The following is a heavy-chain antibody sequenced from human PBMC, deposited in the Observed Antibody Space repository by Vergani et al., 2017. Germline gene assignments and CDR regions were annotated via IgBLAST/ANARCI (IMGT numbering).Heavy chain of an antibody. V-gene: IGHV1-2*02. CDR1: GYTFTGYY. Sequence: QVQLVQSGAEVKKPGASVKVSCKASGYTFTGYYMHWVRQAPGQGLEWMGWINPNSGGTNYAQKFQGRVTMTRDTSISTAYMELSRLGSDDTAVYYCARDLGYYGSGSSGSWFDPWGQGTLVTVSS. CDR2: INPNSGGT. J-gene: IGHJ5*02. CDR3: ARDLGYYGSGSSGSWFDP. D-gene: IGHD3-10*01.